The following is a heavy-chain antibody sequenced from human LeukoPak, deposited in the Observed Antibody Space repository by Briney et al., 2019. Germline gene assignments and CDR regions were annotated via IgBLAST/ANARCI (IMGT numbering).Heavy chain of an antibody. CDR2: IYYSGST. J-gene: IGHJ4*02. CDR1: GGSINNYY. D-gene: IGHD5-18*01. V-gene: IGHV4-59*01. CDR3: ARIVPYNYGYVDY. Sequence: SETLSLTCTVSGGSINNYYWSWIRQPPGKGLEWIGYIYYSGSTNYNPSLKSRVSISVDTSKNQFSPKLSSVTAADTAVYYCARIVPYNYGYVDYWGQGTLVTVSS.